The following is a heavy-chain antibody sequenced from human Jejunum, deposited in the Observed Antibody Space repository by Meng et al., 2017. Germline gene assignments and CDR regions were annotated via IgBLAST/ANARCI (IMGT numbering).Heavy chain of an antibody. J-gene: IGHJ5*02. CDR2: IYYSGST. CDR3: ARSPQYYDSSGFAFDP. V-gene: IGHV4-39*01. Sequence: QLQLQESGPGLVKPSETRSLTVTGSGGSISTSSYYWGWIRQAPGKGLEWIGNIYYSGSTYYNSSLKSRVTISVDTSKNQFSLTLSAVTAADTAVYYCARSPQYYDSSGFAFDPWGQGTLVTVSS. CDR1: GGSISTSSYY. D-gene: IGHD3-22*01.